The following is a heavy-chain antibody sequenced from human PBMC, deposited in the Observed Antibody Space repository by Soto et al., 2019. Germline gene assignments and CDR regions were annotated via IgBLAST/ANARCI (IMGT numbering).Heavy chain of an antibody. CDR2: FYDSGTS. V-gene: IGHV4-30-4*01. CDR3: ARGTRDYFDTTGPGYGMDV. J-gene: IGHJ6*02. CDR1: GDSISDVDYY. Sequence: QVQLQESGPGLVKPSQTLSLTFTVSGDSISDVDYYWSWVRQTPREGLEWLGAFYDSGTSYYRPSLKSRMTISVDSSKNQFSLALTSVTAADTAVYYCARGTRDYFDTTGPGYGMDVWGQGTTVTVSS. D-gene: IGHD3-22*01.